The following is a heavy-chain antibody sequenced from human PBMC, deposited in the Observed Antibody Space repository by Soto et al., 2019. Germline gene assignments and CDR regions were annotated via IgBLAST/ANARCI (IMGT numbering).Heavy chain of an antibody. CDR1: GLAFSTHW. D-gene: IGHD3-16*01. CDR3: ATRPNKLHSYVGVFDF. V-gene: IGHV3-7*01. J-gene: IGHJ4*02. CDR2: INQDGTEK. Sequence: GGSLRLSCSASGLAFSTHWMTWVRQAPGKGLEWVANINQDGTEKYYVDSVKGRFTISRDNAKNSLYLQMNSLTAEDTALYYCATRPNKLHSYVGVFDFWGQGSLVTVSS.